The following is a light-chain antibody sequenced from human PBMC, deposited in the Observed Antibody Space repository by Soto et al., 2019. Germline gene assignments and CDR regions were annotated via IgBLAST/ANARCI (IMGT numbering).Light chain of an antibody. J-gene: IGLJ1*01. CDR3: RSYTSISTYV. Sequence: QSVLTQPASVSGSPGQSITISCTGTSSDVGGYNYVSWYQQHPGKAPKLMIYDVSNRPSGVSNRFSGSKSGNTASLTISGLQAEDEADYYCRSYTSISTYVFGTGTMSPS. CDR1: SSDVGGYNY. CDR2: DVS. V-gene: IGLV2-14*01.